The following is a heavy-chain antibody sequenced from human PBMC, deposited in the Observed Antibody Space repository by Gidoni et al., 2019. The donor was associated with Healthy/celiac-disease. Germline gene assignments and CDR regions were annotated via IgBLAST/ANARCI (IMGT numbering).Heavy chain of an antibody. J-gene: IGHJ5*02. V-gene: IGHV4-34*01. Sequence: QVQLQQWGAGLLKPSETLSLTCAVYGGSFSDYYWSWIRQPPGKGLEWIGEINHSGSTNYNPSLKSRVTISVDTSKNQFSLKLSSVTAADTAVYYCASTNWGLGWFDPWGQGTLVTVSS. D-gene: IGHD7-27*01. CDR1: GGSFSDYY. CDR2: INHSGST. CDR3: ASTNWGLGWFDP.